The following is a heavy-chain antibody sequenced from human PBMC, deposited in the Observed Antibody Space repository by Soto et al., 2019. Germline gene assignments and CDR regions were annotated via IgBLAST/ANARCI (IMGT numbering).Heavy chain of an antibody. CDR2: IIPIFGTA. CDR1: GGTFSSYA. V-gene: IGHV1-69*12. J-gene: IGHJ4*02. D-gene: IGHD4-17*01. Sequence: QVQLVQSGAEVKKPGSSVKVSCKASGGTFSSYAISWVRQAPGQGLEWMGGIIPIFGTANYAQKFQGRVTITADESTSTAYMELSSLRSEDTAVYYCARTWAAWRAVTTETYFDYWGQGTLVTVSS. CDR3: ARTWAAWRAVTTETYFDY.